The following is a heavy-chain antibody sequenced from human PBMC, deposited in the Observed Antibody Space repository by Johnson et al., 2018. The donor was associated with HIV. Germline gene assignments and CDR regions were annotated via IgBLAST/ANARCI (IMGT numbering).Heavy chain of an antibody. CDR2: IRYGGSSN. CDR3: AKAELIRFGELNDGFDI. J-gene: IGHJ3*02. CDR1: GFSFSAYG. D-gene: IGHD3-10*01. Sequence: QVQLVESGGGVVQPGRSLRLSCAASGFSFSAYGMHWVRQAPGKGLEWVAFIRYGGSSNFYPDSVKGRFTISRDNSKNTLYLQMNNLGPEDTAVYYCAKAELIRFGELNDGFDIWGQGTMVTVSS. V-gene: IGHV3-30*02.